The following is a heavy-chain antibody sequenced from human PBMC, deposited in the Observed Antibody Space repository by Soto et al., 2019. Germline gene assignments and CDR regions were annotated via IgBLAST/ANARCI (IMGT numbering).Heavy chain of an antibody. D-gene: IGHD2-2*01. CDR3: ARGVVVPAATQFVEFDY. CDR1: DSSISGGGCN. J-gene: IGHJ4*02. Sequence: SETLSITCTVADSSISGGGCNWSRKRQHPGKGLEWIGYIYYSGSTNYNPSLKSRVTISVDTSKNQFSLKLSSVTAADTAVYYCARGVVVPAATQFVEFDYWGQGTLVTVSS. CDR2: IYYSGST. V-gene: IGHV4-61*08.